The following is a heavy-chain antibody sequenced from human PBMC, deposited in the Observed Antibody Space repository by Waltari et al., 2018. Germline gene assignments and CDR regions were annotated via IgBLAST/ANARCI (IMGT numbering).Heavy chain of an antibody. V-gene: IGHV4-39*07. CDR1: GGSISSRSYY. D-gene: IGHD3-3*01. CDR3: ARSPPYYDSFGWDFDY. Sequence: QLQLQESGPGLVKPSETLSLTCTVSGGSISSRSYYWGWIRQPPGKGLEWIGSIYYSGSTYYNPSLKSRVTISVDTSKNQFSLKLSSVTAADTAVYYCARSPPYYDSFGWDFDYWGQGTLVTVSS. CDR2: IYYSGST. J-gene: IGHJ4*02.